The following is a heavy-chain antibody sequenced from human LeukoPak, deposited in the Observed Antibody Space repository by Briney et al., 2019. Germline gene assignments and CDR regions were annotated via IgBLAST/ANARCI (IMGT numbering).Heavy chain of an antibody. Sequence: SETLSLTCTVSGVSISSSNSYWGWIRQPPGKGLEWIGSIYYSGNTYYNASLKSQVSISIDTSKNQFSLRLTSVTAADTAVYYCARARGTTGAPYYWGQGTLVTVSS. CDR3: ARARGTTGAPYY. J-gene: IGHJ4*02. CDR2: IYYSGNT. D-gene: IGHD1-7*01. V-gene: IGHV4-39*01. CDR1: GVSISSSNSY.